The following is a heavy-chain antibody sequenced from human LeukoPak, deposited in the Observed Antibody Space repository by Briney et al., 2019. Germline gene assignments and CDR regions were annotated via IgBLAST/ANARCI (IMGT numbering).Heavy chain of an antibody. V-gene: IGHV4-4*07. CDR1: GGSFTSFY. CDR3: ARYSGIYGHDY. J-gene: IGHJ4*02. D-gene: IGHD3-10*01. Sequence: SETLSLTCTVSGGSFTSFYWSWIRQPAGPGLEWTVRFFSSGNTNYNPSFKNRASISVDKTKNQFSLKLTSVTAADTAVYYCARYSGIYGHDYWGQGTLGSVSS. CDR2: FFSSGNT.